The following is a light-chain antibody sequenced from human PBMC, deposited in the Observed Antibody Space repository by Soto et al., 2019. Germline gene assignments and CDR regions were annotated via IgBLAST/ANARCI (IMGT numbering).Light chain of an antibody. Sequence: DIQMTQSPSTLSASVGDRVTITCRASQSISRWLAWHQQKPGKAPKVLISQASRLESGVPSRFSGSGSGTEFTLTISSLQPDDFAPYYCQQYDTYPAWTFGQGTKVE. J-gene: IGKJ1*01. V-gene: IGKV1-5*03. CDR3: QQYDTYPAWT. CDR2: QAS. CDR1: QSISRW.